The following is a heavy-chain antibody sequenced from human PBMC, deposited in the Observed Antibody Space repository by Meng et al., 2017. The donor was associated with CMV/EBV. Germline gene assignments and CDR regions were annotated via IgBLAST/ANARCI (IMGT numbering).Heavy chain of an antibody. Sequence: SVKVSCKASGYTFTGYYMHWVRQAPGQGLEWMGWINPNSGGTNYAQKFQGRVTMTRDTSISTAYMELSRLRSDDTAVYYCARTKYYDFWSGSNQYYFDYWGQGTLVTV. J-gene: IGHJ4*02. CDR2: INPNSGGT. CDR3: ARTKYYDFWSGSNQYYFDY. CDR1: GYTFTGYY. V-gene: IGHV1-2*02. D-gene: IGHD3-3*01.